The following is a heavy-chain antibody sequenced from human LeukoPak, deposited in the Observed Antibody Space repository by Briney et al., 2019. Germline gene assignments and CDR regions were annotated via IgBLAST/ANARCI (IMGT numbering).Heavy chain of an antibody. CDR3: ARDKRGYGDGADGFDY. Sequence: EGSLRLSCAASGFTFNNYAMHWVRQAPGKGLEWVTIISYDGSNKYYADSVKGRFTISRDNSKNTLYLQMNSLRAEDTAVYYCARDKRGYGDGADGFDYWGQGTLVTVSS. D-gene: IGHD4-17*01. J-gene: IGHJ4*02. CDR2: ISYDGSNK. CDR1: GFTFNNYA. V-gene: IGHV3-30-3*01.